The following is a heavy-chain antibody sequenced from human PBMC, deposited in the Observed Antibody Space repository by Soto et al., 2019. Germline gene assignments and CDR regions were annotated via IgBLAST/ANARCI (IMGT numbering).Heavy chain of an antibody. D-gene: IGHD3-22*01. CDR3: AKETHSSGYGSYFDY. Sequence: GSLRLSCAASGFTFSNYGMHWVRQAPGKGLEWVAVISKDGSTKYDADSVKGRFTISRDNSKNTLYLQMNSLRAEDTAVYYCAKETHSSGYGSYFDYWGPGTLVTVSS. J-gene: IGHJ4*02. V-gene: IGHV3-30*18. CDR2: ISKDGSTK. CDR1: GFTFSNYG.